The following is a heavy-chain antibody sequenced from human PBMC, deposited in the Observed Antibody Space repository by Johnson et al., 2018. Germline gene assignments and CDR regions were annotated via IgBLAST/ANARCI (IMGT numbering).Heavy chain of an antibody. J-gene: IGHJ3*02. CDR2: IGYDGGNK. Sequence: QVQLVESGGGLVHPGGSLRLSCAASGFTFSPYAMFWVRQAPGKGLEWVAVIGYDGGNKYYADSVTGRFTISRDNSKKTRFLQMNSLRAEDTAVYYCANALGVDPYDGFDTWGQGTMVTVSS. CDR1: GFTFSPYA. D-gene: IGHD3-16*01. V-gene: IGHV3-30*02. CDR3: ANALGVDPYDGFDT.